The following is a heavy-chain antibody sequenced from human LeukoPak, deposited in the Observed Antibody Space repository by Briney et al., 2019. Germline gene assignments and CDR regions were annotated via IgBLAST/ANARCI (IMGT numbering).Heavy chain of an antibody. CDR2: IYSSGTT. CDR3: ARDDYCSGDSCPLGY. V-gene: IGHV4-4*07. D-gene: IGHD2-15*01. J-gene: IGHJ4*02. Sequence: SETLSLTRTVSGGSITSYYWSWIRQPAGKGLEWIGRIYSSGTTNYNPSLKSRVTISVDKSKDQFSLNLSSVTAADTAVYYCARDDYCSGDSCPLGYWGQGTLVTVSS. CDR1: GGSITSYY.